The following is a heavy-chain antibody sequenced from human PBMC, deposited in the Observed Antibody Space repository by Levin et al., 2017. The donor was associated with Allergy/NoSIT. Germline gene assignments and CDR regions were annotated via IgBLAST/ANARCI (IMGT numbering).Heavy chain of an antibody. CDR3: ARWNYYGSGTLDY. CDR1: GFTVSSNY. J-gene: IGHJ4*02. D-gene: IGHD3-10*01. CDR2: IYSGGST. V-gene: IGHV3-66*01. Sequence: SCAASGFTVSSNYMSWVRQAPGKGLEWVSVIYSGGSTYYTDSVKGRFTISRDNSKNTLYLQINSLRAEDTAVYYCARWNYYGSGTLDYWGQGTLVTVSS.